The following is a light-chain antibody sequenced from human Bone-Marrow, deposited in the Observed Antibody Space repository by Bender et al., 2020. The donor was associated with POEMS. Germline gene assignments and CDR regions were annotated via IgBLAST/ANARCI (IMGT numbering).Light chain of an antibody. J-gene: IGLJ1*01. CDR2: EVS. CDR3: ISYTGTNNNYV. CDR1: RSDVGGHNL. Sequence: QSALTQPPSASGSPGQSITISCTGTRSDVGGHNLVSWYQHHPGKAPKLMIYEVSNRPSGVPDRFSGSKSGNTASLTVSGLQAEDEADYYCISYTGTNNNYVFGTGTKVTVL. V-gene: IGLV2-8*01.